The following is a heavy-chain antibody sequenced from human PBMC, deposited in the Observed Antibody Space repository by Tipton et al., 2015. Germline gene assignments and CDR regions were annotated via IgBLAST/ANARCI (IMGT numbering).Heavy chain of an antibody. V-gene: IGHV3-15*07. CDR3: ATDYYDSSGDP. CDR1: GFTFTNAW. J-gene: IGHJ5*02. Sequence: GSLRLSCAASGFTFTNAWMNWVRQAPGKGLEWVGRIKSRADGGTTDYAAPVKGRFTISRDDSKGTLYLQMNSLKTEDTAMYHCATDYYDSSGDPWGQGTLVTVSS. CDR2: IKSRADGGTT. D-gene: IGHD3-22*01.